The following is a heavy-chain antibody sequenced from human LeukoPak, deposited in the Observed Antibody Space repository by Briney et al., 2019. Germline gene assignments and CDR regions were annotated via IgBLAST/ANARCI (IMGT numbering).Heavy chain of an antibody. J-gene: IGHJ6*02. V-gene: IGHV3-7*01. CDR1: GFTSSNYW. CDR3: PRSPLYGMDV. CDR2: IKQDGSEK. Sequence: GGSLRLSCVGSGFTSSNYWMTWVRQAPGKGLEWVANIKQDGSEKYYGDSVKGRFTISRDNAKNSLYLQMNSLRVEDTAVYYCPRSPLYGMDVWGQGTTVTVAS.